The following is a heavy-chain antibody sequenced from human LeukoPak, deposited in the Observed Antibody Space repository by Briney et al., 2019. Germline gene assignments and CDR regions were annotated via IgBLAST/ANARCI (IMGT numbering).Heavy chain of an antibody. V-gene: IGHV4-59*01. CDR3: ARAPGGLGYCSGGSCPYFDY. Sequence: SETLSLTCTVSGGSISSYYWSWIRQPPGKGLEWSGYIYYSGSTNYNPSLKSRVTISVDTSKNQFSLKLSSVTAADTAVYYCARAPGGLGYCSGGSCPYFDYWGHGTLVTVSS. D-gene: IGHD2-15*01. CDR1: GGSISSYY. CDR2: IYYSGST. J-gene: IGHJ4*01.